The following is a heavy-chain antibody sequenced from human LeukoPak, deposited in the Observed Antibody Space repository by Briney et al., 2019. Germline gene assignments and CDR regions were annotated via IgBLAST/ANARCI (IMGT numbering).Heavy chain of an antibody. Sequence: SVKVSCKASGGTFSSYAISWVRQAPGQGLEWMGGIIPIFGTANYAQKFQGRVTITTDESTSTAYMELSSLRSEDTAVYYCAREAAKTHYYDSIWGQGTLVTVSS. J-gene: IGHJ4*02. CDR2: IIPIFGTA. D-gene: IGHD3-22*01. CDR3: AREAAKTHYYDSI. CDR1: GGTFSSYA. V-gene: IGHV1-69*05.